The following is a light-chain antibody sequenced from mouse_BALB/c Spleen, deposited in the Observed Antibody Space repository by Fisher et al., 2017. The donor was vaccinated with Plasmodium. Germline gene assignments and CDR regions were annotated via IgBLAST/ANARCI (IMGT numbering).Light chain of an antibody. CDR1: QSISNN. CDR2: YAS. CDR3: WQGTNFPFT. J-gene: IGKJ4*01. V-gene: IGKV5-43*01. Sequence: DIVLTQSPATLSVTPGDSVSLSCRASQSISNNLHWYQRKSHESPRLLIKYASQSISGIPSRFSGSGSGTDFTLKISRVEAEDLGVYYCWQGTNFPFTFGSGTKLEIK.